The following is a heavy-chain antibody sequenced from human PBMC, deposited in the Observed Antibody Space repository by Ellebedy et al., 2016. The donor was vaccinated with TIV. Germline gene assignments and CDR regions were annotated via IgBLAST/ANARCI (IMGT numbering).Heavy chain of an antibody. CDR1: GGSIISNY. J-gene: IGHJ4*02. D-gene: IGHD3-10*01. V-gene: IGHV4-59*01. CDR3: ARDSQSAWFGRPRHYFDS. Sequence: MPSETLSLTCTVSGGSIISNYWSWIRQPPEKGLEWIGYINYSGSTNYNPSLKSRVTISVDTSKNQFSLSLSSMTAADTAVYYCARDSQSAWFGRPRHYFDSWGQGTLVTVSP. CDR2: INYSGST.